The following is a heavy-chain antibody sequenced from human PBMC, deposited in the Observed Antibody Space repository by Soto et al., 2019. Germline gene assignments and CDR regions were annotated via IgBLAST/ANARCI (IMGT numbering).Heavy chain of an antibody. CDR1: GGSFSGYY. Sequence: PSETLSLTCAVYGGSFSGYYWSWIRQPPGKGLEWIGEINHSGSTNYNPSLKSRVTISVDTSKNQFSLKLSSVTAADTAVYYCASRGTTTYCSGGSCYARGFAYWGQGTLVTVSS. D-gene: IGHD2-15*01. CDR3: ASRGTTTYCSGGSCYARGFAY. J-gene: IGHJ4*02. CDR2: INHSGST. V-gene: IGHV4-34*01.